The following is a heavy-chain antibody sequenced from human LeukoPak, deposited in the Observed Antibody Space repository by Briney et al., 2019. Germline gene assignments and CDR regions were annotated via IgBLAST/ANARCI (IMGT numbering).Heavy chain of an antibody. CDR1: GYTFTSYG. CDR2: ISAYNGNT. V-gene: IGHV1-18*01. D-gene: IGHD1-26*01. J-gene: IGHJ6*03. Sequence: ASVKVSCKASGYTFTSYGISWVRQAPGQGLEWMGWISAYNGNTNYAQKLQGRVTITADESTSTAYMELSSLRSEDTAVYYCARGGSYYYYYYMDVWGKGTTVTISS. CDR3: ARGGSYYYYYYMDV.